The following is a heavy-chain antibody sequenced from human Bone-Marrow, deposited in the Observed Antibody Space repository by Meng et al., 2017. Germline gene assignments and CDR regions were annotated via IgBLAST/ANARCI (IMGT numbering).Heavy chain of an antibody. J-gene: IGHJ4*02. CDR1: GFTFSSYA. V-gene: IGHV3-23*01. CDR2: ISGSGGST. D-gene: IGHD3-22*01. CDR3: AKDPHALLLSRLYYFDY. Sequence: GESLKISCAASGFTFSSYAMSWVRQAPGKGLEWVSAISGSGGSTYYADSVKGRFTISRDNSKNTLYLQMNSLRAEDTAVYYCAKDPHALLLSRLYYFDYWGQGTLVTVSS.